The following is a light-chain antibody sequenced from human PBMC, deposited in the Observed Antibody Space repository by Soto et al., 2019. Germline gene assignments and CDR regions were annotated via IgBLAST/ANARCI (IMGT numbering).Light chain of an antibody. CDR1: QSISTW. CDR2: KAS. Sequence: DIQMTQSPSTLSASVGDRVTITCRASQSISTWLAWYQQKPGKAPNLLIYKASSLESGVPSSFSGRGSGTEFTLTISSLQPDDFATYYCQQYNTYPYTFGQGTKLAI. J-gene: IGKJ2*01. V-gene: IGKV1-5*03. CDR3: QQYNTYPYT.